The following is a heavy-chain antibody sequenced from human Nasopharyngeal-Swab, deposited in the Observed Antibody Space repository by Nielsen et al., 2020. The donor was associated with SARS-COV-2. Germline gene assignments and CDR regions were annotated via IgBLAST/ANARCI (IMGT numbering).Heavy chain of an antibody. V-gene: IGHV4-61*02. J-gene: IGHJ6*02. CDR1: DDSLRRGCFY. CDR3: ARGRPGTYYTYYYGLDV. D-gene: IGHD1-26*01. Sequence: SETLSLTCSVSDDSLRRGCFYWTWIRQPAGRGLEVIGRTSIRGTTNYSPPFKNRVTMSLDTSKKQFFLRLASVSAADTAIYYCARGRPGTYYTYYYGLDVWGQGTTVTVSS. CDR2: TSIRGTT.